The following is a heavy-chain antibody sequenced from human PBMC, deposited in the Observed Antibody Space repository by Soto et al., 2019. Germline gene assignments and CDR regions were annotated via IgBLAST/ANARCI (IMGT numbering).Heavy chain of an antibody. CDR2: MNPKSGNT. J-gene: IGHJ5*01. CDR3: AKEKDFPSVPATLPLDNW. V-gene: IGHV1-8*01. CDR1: GYTFLDYD. D-gene: IGHD2-2*01. Sequence: ASVKVSCKASGYTFLDYDFNWVRQAPGQGLEWMGWMNPKSGNTGYAQKFQGRVTMTRSTPLTTAYLELSGLTSEDTAVYYCAKEKDFPSVPATLPLDNW.